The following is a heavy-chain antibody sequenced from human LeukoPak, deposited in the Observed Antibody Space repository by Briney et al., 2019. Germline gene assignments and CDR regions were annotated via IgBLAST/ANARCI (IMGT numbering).Heavy chain of an antibody. D-gene: IGHD3-16*02. CDR1: GFTFSSYG. V-gene: IGHV3-33*01. Sequence: GGSLRLSCAASGFTFSSYGMHWVRQAPGKGLEWVAVIWYDGSNKYYADSVKGRFTISRDNSKNTLYLQMNSLRAEDTAVYYCARDPLMITFGGVIEYYFDYWGQGTLVTVSS. J-gene: IGHJ4*02. CDR2: IWYDGSNK. CDR3: ARDPLMITFGGVIEYYFDY.